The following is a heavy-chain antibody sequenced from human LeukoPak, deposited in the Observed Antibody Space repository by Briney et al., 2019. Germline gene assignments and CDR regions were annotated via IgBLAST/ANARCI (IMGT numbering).Heavy chain of an antibody. CDR3: ARDVGGWQQLVNNGFGP. D-gene: IGHD6-13*01. V-gene: IGHV4-39*07. J-gene: IGHJ5*02. CDR2: INYIAST. Sequence: SQTLSLTSTVSGGSISSSRYYWGWIRQPPGKGRGWIGSINYIASTYYNTSRKSRVTISVDTSKNQISLKLSSVSAADTAVYYCARDVGGWQQLVNNGFGPWGQGNLVTVSA. CDR1: GGSISSSRYY.